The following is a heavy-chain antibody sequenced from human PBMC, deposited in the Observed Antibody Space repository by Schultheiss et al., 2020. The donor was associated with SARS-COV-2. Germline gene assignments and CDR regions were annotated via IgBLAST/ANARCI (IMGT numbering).Heavy chain of an antibody. Sequence: SETLSLTCTVSGGSISSSSYYWSWIRQPPGKGLEWIGYIYYSGSTNYNPSLKSRVTISVDTSKNQFSLKLSSVTAADTAVYYCARGSIAAAGGLGYWGQGTLVTVSS. CDR3: ARGSIAAAGGLGY. CDR2: IYYSGST. D-gene: IGHD6-13*01. CDR1: GGSISSSSYY. J-gene: IGHJ4*02. V-gene: IGHV4-61*05.